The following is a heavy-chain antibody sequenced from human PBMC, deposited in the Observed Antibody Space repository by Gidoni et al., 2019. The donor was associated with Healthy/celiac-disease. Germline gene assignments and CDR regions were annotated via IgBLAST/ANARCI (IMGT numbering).Heavy chain of an antibody. CDR1: GGSIRRSRYY. J-gene: IGHJ4*02. CDR3: ARYRGSYSFDY. Sequence: QLQLQESGPGLVKPSETLSLTCTVPGGSIRRSRYYWGWIRQPPGKGLEWSGSIYYSGSTYYNPSLKSRVTISVDTSKNQFSLKLSSVTAADTAVYYCARYRGSYSFDYWGQGTLVTVSS. D-gene: IGHD1-26*01. V-gene: IGHV4-39*01. CDR2: IYYSGST.